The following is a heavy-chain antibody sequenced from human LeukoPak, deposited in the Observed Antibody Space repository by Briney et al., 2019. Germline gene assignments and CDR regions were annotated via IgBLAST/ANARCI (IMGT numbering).Heavy chain of an antibody. CDR1: GFTFTSYS. CDR3: AKGGKWDVTPFDY. Sequence: GGSLRLSCAASGFTFTSYSMNWVRQAPGKGLEWVSTISGGGGSTYYADSVRGRFTISRDNSKNTLYLQVNSLRAEDTAVYYCAKGGKWDVTPFDYWGQGTLVTVSS. CDR2: ISGGGGST. D-gene: IGHD1-26*01. J-gene: IGHJ4*02. V-gene: IGHV3-23*01.